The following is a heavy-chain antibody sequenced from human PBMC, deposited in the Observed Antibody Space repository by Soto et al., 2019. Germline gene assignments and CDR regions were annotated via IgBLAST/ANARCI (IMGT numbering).Heavy chain of an antibody. CDR1: GFRFSSYW. CDR2: INADGRFT. V-gene: IGHV3-74*01. Sequence: GGSLRLSCVASGFRFSSYWMHWVRQAPGKGLVWVSRINADGRFTTYADSVKGRFTISRDNAKNTLYLQMNSLRAEDTAVYYCERDGGAYFDYWGQGALVTVSS. J-gene: IGHJ4*02. CDR3: ERDGGAYFDY.